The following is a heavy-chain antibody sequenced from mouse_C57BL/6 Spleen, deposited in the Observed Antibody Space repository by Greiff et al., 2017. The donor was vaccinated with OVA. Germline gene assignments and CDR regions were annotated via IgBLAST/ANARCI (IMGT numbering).Heavy chain of an antibody. V-gene: IGHV1-39*01. CDR2: INPNYGTT. D-gene: IGHD1-1*01. J-gene: IGHJ4*01. CDR1: GYSFTDYN. CDR3: ARAVTSTVVAPPAMDY. Sequence: VQLQQSGPELVKPGASVKISCKASGYSFTDYNMNWVKQSNGKSLEWIGVINPNYGTTSYNQKFKGKATLTVDQSSSTAYMQLNSLTSEDSAVYYGARAVTSTVVAPPAMDYWGQGTSVTVSS.